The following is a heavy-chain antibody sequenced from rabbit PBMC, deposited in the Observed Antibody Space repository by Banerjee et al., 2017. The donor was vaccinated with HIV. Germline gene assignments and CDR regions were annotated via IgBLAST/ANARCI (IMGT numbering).Heavy chain of an antibody. CDR3: ARDDGSYDYIDGYFSL. D-gene: IGHD6-1*01. CDR2: INAVNGNA. J-gene: IGHJ4*01. V-gene: IGHV1S45*01. Sequence: QEQLVESGGGLVKPEGSLTLTCTANGFSFSYRQVMCWVRQAPGKGLEWIACINAVNGNAVYANWAKRRFTISKTSSTTVTLQLTSLTAADTATYFCARDDGSYDYIDGYFSLWGPGTLVTVS. CDR1: GFSFSYRQV.